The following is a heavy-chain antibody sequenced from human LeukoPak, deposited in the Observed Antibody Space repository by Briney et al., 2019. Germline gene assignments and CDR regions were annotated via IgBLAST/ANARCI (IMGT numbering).Heavy chain of an antibody. V-gene: IGHV4-34*01. CDR1: GGSFSGYY. CDR2: INHSGST. J-gene: IGHJ4*02. CDR3: ARRRKGGYSYGYIRLLQFDY. D-gene: IGHD5-18*01. Sequence: PSETLSLTCAVCGGSFSGYYWSWIRQPPGKGLEWIGEINHSGSTNYNPSLKSRVTISVDTSKNQFSLKLSSVTAADTAVYYCARRRKGGYSYGYIRLLQFDYWGQGTLVTVSS.